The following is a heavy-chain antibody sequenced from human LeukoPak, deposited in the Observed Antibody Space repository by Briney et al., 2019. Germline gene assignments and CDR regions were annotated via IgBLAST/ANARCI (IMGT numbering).Heavy chain of an antibody. V-gene: IGHV1-69*01. CDR1: GGTFSSYA. CDR2: IIPIFGTA. CDR3: ARSAHTGAAAGFGYYYYYYMDV. Sequence: SVKVSCKASGGTFSSYATSWVRQAPGQGLEWMGGIIPIFGTANYAQKFQGRVTITADESTSTAYMELSSLRSEDTAVYYCARSAHTGAAAGFGYYYYYYMDVWGKGTTVTVSS. J-gene: IGHJ6*03. D-gene: IGHD6-13*01.